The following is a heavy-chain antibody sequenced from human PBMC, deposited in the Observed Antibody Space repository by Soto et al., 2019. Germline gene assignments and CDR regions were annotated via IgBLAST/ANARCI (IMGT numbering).Heavy chain of an antibody. J-gene: IGHJ4*02. CDR3: ARHETYYYDSSGYPFDY. D-gene: IGHD3-22*01. Sequence: PGESLKISCKGSVYSFTSYWISWVRQMPGKGLEWMGRIDPSDSYTNYSPSFQGHVTISAGKSISTAYLQWSSLKASDTAMYYCARHETYYYDSSGYPFDYWGQGTLVTVSS. CDR2: IDPSDSYT. CDR1: VYSFTSYW. V-gene: IGHV5-10-1*01.